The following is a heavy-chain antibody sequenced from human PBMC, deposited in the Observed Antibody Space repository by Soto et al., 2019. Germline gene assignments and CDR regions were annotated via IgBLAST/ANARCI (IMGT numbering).Heavy chain of an antibody. Sequence: QVQLVQSGAEVKKPGSSVKVSCKASGGTFSSYTISWVRQAPGQGLEWMGRIIPILGIANYAQKFQGRVTITADKSTSTAYMELSSLRSEDTAVYYCARLGSSSWYPFDYWGQGTLVTVSS. V-gene: IGHV1-69*02. CDR1: GGTFSSYT. CDR3: ARLGSSSWYPFDY. J-gene: IGHJ4*02. D-gene: IGHD6-13*01. CDR2: IIPILGIA.